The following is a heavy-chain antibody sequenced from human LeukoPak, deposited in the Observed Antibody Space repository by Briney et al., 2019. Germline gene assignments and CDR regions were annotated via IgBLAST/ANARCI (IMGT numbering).Heavy chain of an antibody. D-gene: IGHD2-15*01. CDR1: GYTFTSYG. V-gene: IGHV1-18*01. CDR3: ARDIVVVVAASGASAFDI. Sequence: ASVKVSCKASGYTFTSYGISWVRQAPGQGLEWMGWISAYNGNTNYAQKLQGRVTMTTDTSTSTAYMELRSLRSDDTAVYYCARDIVVVVAASGASAFDIWGQGTRVTVSP. J-gene: IGHJ3*02. CDR2: ISAYNGNT.